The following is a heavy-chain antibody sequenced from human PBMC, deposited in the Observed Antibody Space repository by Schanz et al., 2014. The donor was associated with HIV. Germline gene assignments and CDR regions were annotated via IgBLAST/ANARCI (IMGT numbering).Heavy chain of an antibody. CDR3: AKGGFYGDYVSYYHGLDV. J-gene: IGHJ6*02. Sequence: QVQLVESGGGVVQPGRSLRLSCAASGFTFSSYGMHWVRQVPGKGLEWVAVISYDGSNKYYTDSVKGRFTISGDNSKNTLDLQMNSLGAEDTAVYYCAKGGFYGDYVSYYHGLDVWGQGTTVTVSS. CDR2: ISYDGSNK. V-gene: IGHV3-33*05. D-gene: IGHD4-17*01. CDR1: GFTFSSYG.